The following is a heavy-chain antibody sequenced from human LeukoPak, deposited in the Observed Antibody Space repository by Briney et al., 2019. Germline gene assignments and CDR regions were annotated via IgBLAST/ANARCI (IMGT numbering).Heavy chain of an antibody. CDR2: ISGPAVST. V-gene: IGHV3-23*01. Sequence: SGGSLRLSCAAAGFTFSSHAMTWVRQAPGKGLEWVSTISGPAVSTYYADSVKGRFTISRDNSKSTLDLQMNSLRAEDTAVYYCAKGGFSSTWRNYFDYWGQGALVTVSS. D-gene: IGHD6-13*01. CDR3: AKGGFSSTWRNYFDY. J-gene: IGHJ4*02. CDR1: GFTFSSHA.